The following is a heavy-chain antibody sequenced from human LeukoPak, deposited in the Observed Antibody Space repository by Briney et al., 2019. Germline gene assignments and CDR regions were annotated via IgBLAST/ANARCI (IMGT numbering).Heavy chain of an antibody. D-gene: IGHD3-22*01. V-gene: IGHV3-74*01. CDR2: INTDGSSP. CDR3: ARSAYDYDSSGYNTPYYFDY. Sequence: GGSLRLSCAASGFTFSSFWMHWVRLAPGKGLVWVSRINTDGSSPTYADSVKGRFTISRDNAKNTLYLQMNSLRAEDTAVYYCARSAYDYDSSGYNTPYYFDYWGQGTPVTVSS. J-gene: IGHJ4*02. CDR1: GFTFSSFW.